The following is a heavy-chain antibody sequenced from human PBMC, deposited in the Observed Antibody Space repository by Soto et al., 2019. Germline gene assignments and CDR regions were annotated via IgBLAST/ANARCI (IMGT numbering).Heavy chain of an antibody. CDR1: GFTFSSYA. V-gene: IGHV3-23*01. D-gene: IGHD2-2*01. Sequence: LRLSCAASGFTFSSYAMSWVRQAPGKGLEWVSAISGSGGSTYYADSVKGRFTISRDNSKNTLYLQMNSLRAEDTAVYYCAKEYSSFFFSTSSVSPFQKDRAYAFDIWAQGLLGPVSS. CDR2: ISGSGGST. CDR3: AKEYSSFFFSTSSVSPFQKDRAYAFDI. J-gene: IGHJ3*02.